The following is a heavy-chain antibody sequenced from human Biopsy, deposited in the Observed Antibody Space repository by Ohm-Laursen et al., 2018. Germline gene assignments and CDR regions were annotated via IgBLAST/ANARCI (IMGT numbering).Heavy chain of an antibody. J-gene: IGHJ4*02. D-gene: IGHD3-16*01. Sequence: GTLSLTCTVSGGSISSYYWNWIRQPAGKGLEWIGRIYTSGSTNFNPSLKSRVTMSIDTSKSQFSLRLSSVTAADTAVYYCARAAFGPFDSWGQGALVTVSS. V-gene: IGHV4-4*07. CDR3: ARAAFGPFDS. CDR1: GGSISSYY. CDR2: IYTSGST.